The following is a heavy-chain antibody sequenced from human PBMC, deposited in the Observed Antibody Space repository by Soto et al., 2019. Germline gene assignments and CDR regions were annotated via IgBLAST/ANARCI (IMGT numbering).Heavy chain of an antibody. D-gene: IGHD6-19*01. CDR3: ARAVAVPADFDY. V-gene: IGHV1-3*01. CDR1: GYTFTGYA. J-gene: IGHJ4*02. CDR2: INAGNGNT. Sequence: ASVKVSCKASGYTFTGYAMHWVRQAPGQRLEWMGWINAGNGNTKYSQKFQGRVTITRDTSASTAYMELSSLRSEDTAVYYCARAVAVPADFDYWGQGTLVNVS.